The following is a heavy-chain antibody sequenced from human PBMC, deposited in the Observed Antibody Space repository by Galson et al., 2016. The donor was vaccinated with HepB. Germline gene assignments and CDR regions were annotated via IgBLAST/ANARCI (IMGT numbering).Heavy chain of an antibody. Sequence: SLRLSCAASGFIFSGAGMNWVRQAPGKGLEWVAVIWFDGNTKNYADSVKGRFTISRDNSKNTLYLQINSIRTEDTAVYDCVKGLKAPGYHYCMHVCGKGATVIVSS. J-gene: IGHJ6*03. CDR1: GFIFSGAG. CDR3: VKGLKAPGYHYCMHV. D-gene: IGHD6-19*01. V-gene: IGHV3-33*06. CDR2: IWFDGNTK.